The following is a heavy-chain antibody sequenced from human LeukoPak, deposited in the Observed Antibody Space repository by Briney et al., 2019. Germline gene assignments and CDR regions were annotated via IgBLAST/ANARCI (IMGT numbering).Heavy chain of an antibody. J-gene: IGHJ5*02. Sequence: SVKVSCKASGGTFSSYAISWVRQAPGQGLEWMGGIIPIFGTANYAQKLQGRVTMTTDTSTSTAYMELRSLRSDDTAVYYCARTKPPAEARPWGQGTLVTVSS. CDR1: GGTFSSYA. V-gene: IGHV1-69*05. D-gene: IGHD6-19*01. CDR3: ARTKPPAEARP. CDR2: IIPIFGTA.